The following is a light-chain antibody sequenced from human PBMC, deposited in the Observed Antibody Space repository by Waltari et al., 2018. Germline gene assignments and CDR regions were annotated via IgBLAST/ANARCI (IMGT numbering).Light chain of an antibody. V-gene: IGKV4-1*01. CDR1: QSVLYSSNNKNY. CDR2: WAS. J-gene: IGKJ4*01. CDR3: QQYYSTLALT. Sequence: DIVMTQSPDSLAVSLGERATINCKSSQSVLYSSNNKNYLSWYQQKPGQPPKLLIYWASSRESWVPDRFSGSGSGTDFTLTISSLQAEDVAVYYCQQYYSTLALTFGGGTKVEIK.